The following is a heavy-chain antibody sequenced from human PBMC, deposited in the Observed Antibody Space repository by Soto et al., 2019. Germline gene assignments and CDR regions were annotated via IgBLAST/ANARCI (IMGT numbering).Heavy chain of an antibody. J-gene: IGHJ4*02. CDR2: ISAYNGNT. Sequence: ASVKVSCKASGYSFATSGISWVRQAPGQGLEWMGWISAYNGNTNYDQKLQDRVTMTTDTSTSTAYLELRNLRSDDTAVYYCARAGQYYDSSGYANWGQGTLVAVSS. D-gene: IGHD3-22*01. V-gene: IGHV1-18*01. CDR1: GYSFATSG. CDR3: ARAGQYYDSSGYAN.